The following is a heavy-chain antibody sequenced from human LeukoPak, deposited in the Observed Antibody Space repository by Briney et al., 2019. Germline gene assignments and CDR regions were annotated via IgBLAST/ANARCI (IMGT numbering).Heavy chain of an antibody. D-gene: IGHD3-10*01. CDR3: AKDTVWFGEFTPYYYYGMDV. CDR2: ISYDGSNK. Sequence: GRSLRLSCAASGFTFSSYGMHWVRQAPGKGLEWVAVISYDGSNKYYADSVKGRFTVSRDNSKNTLYLQMNSLRAEDTAVYYCAKDTVWFGEFTPYYYYGMDVWGQGTTVTVSS. J-gene: IGHJ6*02. V-gene: IGHV3-30*18. CDR1: GFTFSSYG.